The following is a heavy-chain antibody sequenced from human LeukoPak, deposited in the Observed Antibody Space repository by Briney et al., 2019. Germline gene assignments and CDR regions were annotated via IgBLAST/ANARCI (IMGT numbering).Heavy chain of an antibody. J-gene: IGHJ4*02. D-gene: IGHD3-22*01. CDR2: IWYDGSNK. CDR3: ARGFAINYYDSSGYLH. V-gene: IGHV3-33*01. Sequence: PGGSLRLSCAASGFTFSSYGMHWVRQAPGKGLEWVAVIWYDGSNKYYADSVKGRFTISRDNSKNTLYLQMNSLRAEDTAVYYCARGFAINYYDSSGYLHWGQGTLVTVSS. CDR1: GFTFSSYG.